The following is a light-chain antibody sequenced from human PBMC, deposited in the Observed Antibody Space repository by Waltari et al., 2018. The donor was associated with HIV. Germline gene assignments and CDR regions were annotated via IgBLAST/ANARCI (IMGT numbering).Light chain of an antibody. CDR3: QQYKTLPHT. J-gene: IGKJ3*01. V-gene: IGKV1-33*01. Sequence: FHLTQSPSSLSASVGDTVTNTCHPRQDIRESLSWYQHKPAEDRQLMIFDGSIPNTAVESRCSGSGAGKDFTFTSSRLQHEDIATYCCQQYKTLPHTFGRGTKVDIK. CDR2: DGS. CDR1: QDIRES.